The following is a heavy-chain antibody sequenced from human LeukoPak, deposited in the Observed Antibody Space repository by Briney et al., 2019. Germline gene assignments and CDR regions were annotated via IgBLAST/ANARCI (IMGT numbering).Heavy chain of an antibody. V-gene: IGHV4-34*01. CDR1: GGSFSNYY. D-gene: IGHD3-10*01. CDR3: ARLTPVVVRGVMGLYYYYYMDV. Sequence: SETLSLTCAVYGGSFSNYYWSWIRQSPGKGLEWIGEINRSGSTNYNPSLKSRVTISVDTSKNQFSLKLNSVTAADTAVYYCARLTPVVVRGVMGLYYYYYMDVWGKGTTVTISS. J-gene: IGHJ6*03. CDR2: INRSGST.